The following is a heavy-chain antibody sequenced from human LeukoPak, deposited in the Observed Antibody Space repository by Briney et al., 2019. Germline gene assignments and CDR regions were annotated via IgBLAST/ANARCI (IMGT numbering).Heavy chain of an antibody. D-gene: IGHD4-23*01. J-gene: IGHJ6*03. CDR1: GGSINSSSYY. CDR3: ARAATVVTYYYMDV. CDR2: IYYGGST. V-gene: IGHV4-39*07. Sequence: SETLSLTCAVSGGSINSSSYYWGWIRQPPGKGLEWIGSIYYGGSTYYNPSLKSRVTISVDMSKNQFSLKLSSVTAADTAVYYCARAATVVTYYYMDVWGKGTTVTVSS.